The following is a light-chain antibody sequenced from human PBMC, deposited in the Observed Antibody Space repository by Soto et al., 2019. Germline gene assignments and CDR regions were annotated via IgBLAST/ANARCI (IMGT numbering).Light chain of an antibody. J-gene: IGKJ5*01. CDR1: QGSSSY. CDR2: AAS. V-gene: IGKV1-9*01. CDR3: QQLYSYPIT. Sequence: DIQLTQSPSFLSASVGDRVTITCRASQGSSSYLAWYQQKPGKAPKLLIYAASTLQSGVPSRFSGSGSGTEFTLTISSLQPEDFATYCCQQLYSYPITFGQGTRLEVK.